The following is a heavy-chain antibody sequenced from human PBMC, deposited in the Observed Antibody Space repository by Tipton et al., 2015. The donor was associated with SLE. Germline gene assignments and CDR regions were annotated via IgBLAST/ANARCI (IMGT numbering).Heavy chain of an antibody. CDR3: ARDRAKSRLWFGESDAFDI. J-gene: IGHJ3*02. V-gene: IGHV4-34*01. Sequence: TLSLTCAVYGGSFSGYYWSWIRQPPGKGLEWIGEINHSGSTNYNPSLKSRVTISVDTSKNQFSLKLSSVTAADTAVYYCARDRAKSRLWFGESDAFDIWGQGTMVTVSS. D-gene: IGHD3-10*01. CDR2: INHSGST. CDR1: GGSFSGYY.